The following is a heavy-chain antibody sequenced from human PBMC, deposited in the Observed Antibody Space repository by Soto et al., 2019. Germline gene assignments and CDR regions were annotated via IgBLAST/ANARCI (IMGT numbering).Heavy chain of an antibody. CDR2: IIGGGGST. CDR1: GFTFSTFP. CDR3: GKRGGRGIAWYDDC. J-gene: IGHJ4*02. V-gene: IGHV3-23*01. Sequence: EVQLLESGGGLVQPGGSLRLSCAASGFTFSTFPMSWVRQAPGKGLEWVSTIIGGGGSTYYADSVKGRFTVSRDNSGNTLYLQMSRLRAEGTALYYCGKRGGRGIAWYDDCWGQGTLVTVSS. D-gene: IGHD6-13*01.